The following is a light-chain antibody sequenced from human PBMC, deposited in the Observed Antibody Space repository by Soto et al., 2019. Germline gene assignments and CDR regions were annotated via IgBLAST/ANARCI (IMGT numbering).Light chain of an antibody. J-gene: IGKJ5*01. CDR3: QQHKDYPLT. Sequence: DIQMTQSPPSLSASVVDRVTITFRASQGISNYLAWYQQKPGELPKLVIYAASTLQGGVPSRFSGSGSGTEFTLTISSLQSEDFASYYCQQHKDYPLTFGRGTRLEIK. CDR2: AAS. CDR1: QGISNY. V-gene: IGKV1-9*01.